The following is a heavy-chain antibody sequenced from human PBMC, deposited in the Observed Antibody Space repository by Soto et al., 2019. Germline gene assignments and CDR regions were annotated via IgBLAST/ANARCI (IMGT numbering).Heavy chain of an antibody. J-gene: IGHJ5*02. V-gene: IGHV3-15*01. CDR1: GFTFSNAW. CDR2: IKSKTDGGTT. CDR3: TTDHIYDFWSGYYTSLPEFDP. Sequence: EVQLVESGGGLVKPGGSLRLSCAASGFTFSNAWMSWVRQAPGKGLEWVGRIKSKTDGGTTDYAAPVKGRFTISRDDSKNTLYPQMNSLKTEDTAVYYCTTDHIYDFWSGYYTSLPEFDPWGQGTLVTVSS. D-gene: IGHD3-3*01.